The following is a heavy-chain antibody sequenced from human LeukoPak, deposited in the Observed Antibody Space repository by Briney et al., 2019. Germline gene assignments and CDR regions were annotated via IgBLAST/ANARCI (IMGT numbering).Heavy chain of an antibody. CDR3: ARQGGYGSGSYDY. J-gene: IGHJ4*02. Sequence: SETLSLTCTVSGDSISSSSSYWGWIRQPPGEGLEWIGSIYYSGSTYYNTSLKSRVTISVDTSKNQFSLRLNSVTAADTAVYYCARQGGYGSGSYDYWGQGTLVTVSS. V-gene: IGHV4-39*01. CDR1: GDSISSSSSY. CDR2: IYYSGST. D-gene: IGHD3-10*01.